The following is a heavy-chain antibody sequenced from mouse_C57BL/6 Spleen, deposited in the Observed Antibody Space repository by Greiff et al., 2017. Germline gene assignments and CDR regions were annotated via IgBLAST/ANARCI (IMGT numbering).Heavy chain of an antibody. CDR1: GYAFSSYW. CDR3: ARSRDYAMDY. Sequence: VKVVESGAELVKPGASVKISCKASGYAFSSYWMNWVKQRPGKGLEWIGQIYPGDGDTNYNGKFKGKATLTADKSSSTAYMQLSSLTSEDSAVYFCARSRDYAMDYWGQGTSVTVSS. CDR2: IYPGDGDT. J-gene: IGHJ4*01. V-gene: IGHV1-80*01.